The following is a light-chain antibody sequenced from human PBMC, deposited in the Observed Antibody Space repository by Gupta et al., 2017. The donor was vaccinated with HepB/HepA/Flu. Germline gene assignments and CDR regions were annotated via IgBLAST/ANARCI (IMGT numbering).Light chain of an antibody. CDR3: QSYDSSLSGWV. J-gene: IGLJ3*02. Sequence: QSVLTQPPSVSGAPGQRVTIYCPGSSSNIRSVYNVHWYQPLPGTAPKLRIYVNTNRPSGVPDRFSGSKSGTSASLAITGLQAEDEADYSCQSYDSSLSGWVFGGGTKLTVL. CDR2: VNT. CDR1: SSNIRSVYN. V-gene: IGLV1-40*01.